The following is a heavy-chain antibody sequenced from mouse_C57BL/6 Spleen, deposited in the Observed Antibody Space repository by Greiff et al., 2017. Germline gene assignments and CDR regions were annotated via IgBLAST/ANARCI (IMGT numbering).Heavy chain of an antibody. V-gene: IGHV1-80*01. CDR3: ARGGTTVVATDFDY. D-gene: IGHD1-1*01. CDR1: GYAFSSYW. Sequence: VQLQQSGAELVKPGASVKISCKASGYAFSSYWMNWVKQRPGKGLEWIGQISPGDGATYYNGKFKGTATLTADKSSSTAYMPLSSLNSEDSAVXVCARGGTTVVATDFDYWGQGTTLTVSS. CDR2: ISPGDGAT. J-gene: IGHJ2*01.